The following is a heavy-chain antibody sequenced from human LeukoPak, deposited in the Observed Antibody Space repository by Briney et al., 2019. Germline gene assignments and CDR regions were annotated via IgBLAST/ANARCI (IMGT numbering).Heavy chain of an antibody. V-gene: IGHV3-23*01. CDR2: ISGSGGST. J-gene: IGHJ3*02. Sequence: GGSLRLSCAASGFTFSSYAMSWVRQAPGKGLGWVSAISGSGGSTYYADSVKGRFTISRDNSKNTLYLQMNSLRAEDTAVYYCAKSPAALGYCSSTSCPWAAFDIWGQGTMVTVSS. CDR1: GFTFSSYA. CDR3: AKSPAALGYCSSTSCPWAAFDI. D-gene: IGHD2-2*01.